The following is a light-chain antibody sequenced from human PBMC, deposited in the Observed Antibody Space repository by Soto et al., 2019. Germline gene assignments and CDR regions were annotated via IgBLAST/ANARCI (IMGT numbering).Light chain of an antibody. Sequence: EIVMTQSPATLSVSPGETVTLSCRASQSISNNLAWYRQKPGQAPRLLIFGASTRATGIPARFSASGTGTDFTLTISDVQPEDFAVYYCQQYGFSPISFGQGTRLEIK. CDR2: GAS. V-gene: IGKV3-15*01. CDR1: QSISNN. CDR3: QQYGFSPIS. J-gene: IGKJ5*01.